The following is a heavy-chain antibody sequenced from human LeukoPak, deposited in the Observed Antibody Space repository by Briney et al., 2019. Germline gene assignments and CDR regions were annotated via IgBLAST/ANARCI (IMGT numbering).Heavy chain of an antibody. D-gene: IGHD2-2*01. CDR1: GFTFSSNY. J-gene: IGHJ4*02. Sequence: GGSLRLSCAASGFTFSSNYMSWVRQAPGKGLEWVSAISGSGGSTYYADSVKGRFTISRDNSKNTLYLQMNSLRAEDTAVYYCAKRGLHCSSTSCYNSPFDYWGQGTLVTVSS. CDR2: ISGSGGST. V-gene: IGHV3-23*01. CDR3: AKRGLHCSSTSCYNSPFDY.